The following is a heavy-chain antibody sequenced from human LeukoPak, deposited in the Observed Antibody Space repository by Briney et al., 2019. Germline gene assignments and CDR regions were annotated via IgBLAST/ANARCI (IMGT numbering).Heavy chain of an antibody. CDR1: GGSISSYY. CDR3: GRGGGWGGDFDY. V-gene: IGHV4-59*01. D-gene: IGHD3-16*01. CDR2: IYYSGST. Sequence: SETLSLTCTVSGGSISSYYWSWIRQPPGKGLEWIGYIYYSGSTNYNPSLKSRVTISVDTSKNQFSLKLSSVTAADTAVYYCGRGGGWGGDFDYWGQGTLVTVSS. J-gene: IGHJ4*02.